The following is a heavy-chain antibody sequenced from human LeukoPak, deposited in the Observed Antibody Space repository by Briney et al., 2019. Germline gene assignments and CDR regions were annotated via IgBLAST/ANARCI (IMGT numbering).Heavy chain of an antibody. Sequence: EALKISCKGFWYSLSRFWIGWGGQMPGKRLGGMGDIFPGGSDTRYSPSFQGQVTISADKSISTAYLQWSSLKASDTAMYYCARQGYYDFWSGFAGENYYYYMDVWGKGTTVTVSS. J-gene: IGHJ6*03. D-gene: IGHD3-3*01. CDR3: ARQGYYDFWSGFAGENYYYYMDV. V-gene: IGHV5-51*01. CDR2: IFPGGSDT. CDR1: WYSLSRFW.